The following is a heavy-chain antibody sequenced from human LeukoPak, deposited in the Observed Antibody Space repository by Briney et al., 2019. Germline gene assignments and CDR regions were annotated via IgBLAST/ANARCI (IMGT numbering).Heavy chain of an antibody. CDR3: AGEDSYGSGFDY. J-gene: IGHJ4*02. CDR1: GCSISSYY. Sequence: SETLSLTCTVSGCSISSYYWSWIRQPPGKGLEWIGYIYYSGSTNYNPSLKSRVTISVDTSKNQFSLKLSSVTAADTAVYYCAGEDSYGSGFDYWGQGTLVTVSS. CDR2: IYYSGST. D-gene: IGHD5-18*01. V-gene: IGHV4-59*01.